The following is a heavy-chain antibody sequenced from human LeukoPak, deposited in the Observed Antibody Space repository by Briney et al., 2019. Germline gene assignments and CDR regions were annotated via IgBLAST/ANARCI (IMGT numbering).Heavy chain of an antibody. Sequence: PSETLSLTCTVSGASVRNYDWSWIRQPPGKGLEWIGYIYYSGSTNYNPSLKSRVTISVDTSKKQFSLKLTSVTAADTAVYYCAREYSSSWDFHYWGQGTLVTVSS. CDR1: GASVRNYD. CDR2: IYYSGST. V-gene: IGHV4-59*02. J-gene: IGHJ4*02. CDR3: AREYSSSWDFHY. D-gene: IGHD6-13*01.